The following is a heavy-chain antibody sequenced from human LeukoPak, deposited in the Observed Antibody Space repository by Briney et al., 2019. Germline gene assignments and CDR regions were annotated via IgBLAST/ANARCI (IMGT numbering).Heavy chain of an antibody. CDR3: ARDSWDIVVVPAAPSYYYYGMDV. V-gene: IGHV1-18*01. J-gene: IGHJ6*02. CDR2: ISAYNGNT. Sequence: ASVKVSCKASGYTFTSYGISWVRQAPGQGLEWMGWISAYNGNTNYAQKLQGRVTMTTGTSTSTAYMELRSLRSDDTAVYYCARDSWDIVVVPAAPSYYYYGMDVWGQGITVTVSS. D-gene: IGHD2-2*01. CDR1: GYTFTSYG.